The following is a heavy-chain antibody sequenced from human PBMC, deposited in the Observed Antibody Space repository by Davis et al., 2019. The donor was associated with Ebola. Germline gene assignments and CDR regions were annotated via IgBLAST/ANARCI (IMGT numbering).Heavy chain of an antibody. D-gene: IGHD6-13*01. J-gene: IGHJ6*02. CDR3: ARGRRRQQLVLFSYYYYGMDV. CDR2: IKHSGST. V-gene: IGHV4-34*01. Sequence: SETLTLTCAAYGVSFSGHYWSWIRQPPGKGLEWIGEIKHSGSTNYNPSLKSRVTISVDTSKNQFSLKLSSVTAADTAVYYCARGRRRQQLVLFSYYYYGMDVWGQGTTVTVSS. CDR1: GVSFSGHY.